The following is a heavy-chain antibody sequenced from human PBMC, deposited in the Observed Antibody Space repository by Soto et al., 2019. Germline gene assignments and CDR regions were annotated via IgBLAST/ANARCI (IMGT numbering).Heavy chain of an antibody. CDR1: GGSISSYY. CDR3: AREKTPMSPHYFYYGMDV. J-gene: IGHJ6*02. V-gene: IGHV4-59*01. Sequence: PSETLSLTCTVSGGSISSYYWSWIRQPPGKGLEWIGYVYSGGGTNYSPSFMGRVTISVDTTDNQFSLKLNSVTAADTAVYYCAREKTPMSPHYFYYGMDVWGQGTTVTVS. CDR2: VYSGGGT. D-gene: IGHD3-9*01.